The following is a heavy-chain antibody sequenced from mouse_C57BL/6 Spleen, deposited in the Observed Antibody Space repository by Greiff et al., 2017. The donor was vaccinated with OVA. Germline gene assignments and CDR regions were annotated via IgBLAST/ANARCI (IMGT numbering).Heavy chain of an antibody. CDR2: INYDGSST. V-gene: IGHV5-16*01. Sequence: EVHLVESEGGLVQPGSSMKLSCTASGFTFSDYYMAWVRQVPEKGLEWVANINYDGSSTYYLDSLKSRFIISRDNAKNILYLQMSSLKSEDTATYYCARGLRYPYAMDYWGQGTSVTVSS. D-gene: IGHD1-1*01. CDR3: ARGLRYPYAMDY. CDR1: GFTFSDYY. J-gene: IGHJ4*01.